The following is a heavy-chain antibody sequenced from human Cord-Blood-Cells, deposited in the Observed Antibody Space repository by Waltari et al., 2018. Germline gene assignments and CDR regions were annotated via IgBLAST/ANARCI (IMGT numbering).Heavy chain of an antibody. Sequence: QVQLVQSGAGVKKPGASVQVSCKASGYTFNRYDINWVRPAPGNGVEWMGWMNHSSGNTGYAQKFQCIVTMSRNTSIRTAYMELRSLRSEDTAVYYCARCSMGSSSSYYYYGMDVWGQGTTVTVSS. CDR1: GYTFNRYD. D-gene: IGHD6-6*01. CDR3: ARCSMGSSSSYYYYGMDV. V-gene: IGHV1-8*01. J-gene: IGHJ6*02. CDR2: MNHSSGNT.